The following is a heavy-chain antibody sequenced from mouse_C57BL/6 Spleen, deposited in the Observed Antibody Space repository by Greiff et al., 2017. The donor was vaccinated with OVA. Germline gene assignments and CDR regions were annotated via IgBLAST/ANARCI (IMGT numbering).Heavy chain of an antibody. CDR1: EYAFPSYD. CDR2: INSDGGST. Sequence: EVKLVESGGGLVQPGESLKLSCASYEYAFPSYDMSWVRKTPEKRLELVAAINSDGGSTYSPDTMEGHVIISRDNTKRTLYLQLSSLRSEDTAVYDCARRGSQWYFDVWGTGTTVTVSS. CDR3: ARRGSQWYFDV. D-gene: IGHD1-1*01. J-gene: IGHJ1*03. V-gene: IGHV5-2*03.